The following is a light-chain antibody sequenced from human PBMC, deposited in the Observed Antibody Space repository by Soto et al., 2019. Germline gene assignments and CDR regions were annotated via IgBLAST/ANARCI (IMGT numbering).Light chain of an antibody. CDR2: WAS. Sequence: DIVLTPSPDSLAVSLGYRSTINCKSSESVLYTSTNKNYFAWYQQKPGQPPRLLIYWASTRQSGVPDRFSGSGSGTDFTLTISSLQTEDAAVYYCQQYYNTPITFGQGTRLEIK. J-gene: IGKJ5*01. CDR1: ESVLYTSTNKNY. CDR3: QQYYNTPIT. V-gene: IGKV4-1*01.